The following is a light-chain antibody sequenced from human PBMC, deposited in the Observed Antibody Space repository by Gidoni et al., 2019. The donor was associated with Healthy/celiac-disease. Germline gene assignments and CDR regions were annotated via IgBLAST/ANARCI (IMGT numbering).Light chain of an antibody. CDR1: QSVSSY. CDR3: QQRSNWPPT. V-gene: IGKV3-11*01. J-gene: IGKJ2*01. Sequence: EIVLTQSPATLSLSPGERATLSCRASQSVSSYLAWYQQKPGQAPRHLIYDASNSATRIPARFSGSGSGTDFTLTISSLEPEDFAVYYCQQRSNWPPTFGQGTKLEIK. CDR2: DAS.